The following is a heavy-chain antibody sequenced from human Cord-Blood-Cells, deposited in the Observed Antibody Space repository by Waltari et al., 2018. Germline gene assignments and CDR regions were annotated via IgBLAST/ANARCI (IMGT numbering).Heavy chain of an antibody. CDR1: GSSISSGYY. V-gene: IGHV4-38-2*02. D-gene: IGHD3-3*01. Sequence: QVQLQESGPGLVKPSETLSLTCAVSGSSISSGYYWGWSRQPPGKGLEWIGSIYHSGSTYYNPSLKSRVTISVDTSKNQFSLKLSSVTAADTAVYYCARDRGITYYDFWSGYYQFDYWGQGTLVTVSS. CDR3: ARDRGITYYDFWSGYYQFDY. CDR2: IYHSGST. J-gene: IGHJ4*02.